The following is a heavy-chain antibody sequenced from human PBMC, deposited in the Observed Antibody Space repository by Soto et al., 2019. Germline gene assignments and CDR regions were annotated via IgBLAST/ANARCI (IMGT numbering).Heavy chain of an antibody. Sequence: PGESLKISCKGSGYNFAGYWIAWARQMPGKGLELMGIIYPSDSDTRYRPSFQGQVTISADKSISSAYLQWSSLRASDTAMYYCARGGVSTRTFDYWGQGTPVTVS. CDR2: IYPSDSDT. J-gene: IGHJ4*02. CDR1: GYNFAGYW. CDR3: ARGGVSTRTFDY. D-gene: IGHD3-3*01. V-gene: IGHV5-51*01.